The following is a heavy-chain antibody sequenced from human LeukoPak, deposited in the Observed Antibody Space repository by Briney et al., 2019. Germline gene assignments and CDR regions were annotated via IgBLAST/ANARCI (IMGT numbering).Heavy chain of an antibody. CDR1: GYTFTSYG. D-gene: IGHD3-22*01. CDR3: AREGYYDSSGYSSAQFDY. CDR2: ISAYNGNT. J-gene: IGHJ4*02. Sequence: ASVKVSCKASGYTFTSYGISWVRQAPGQGLEWMGWISAYNGNTNYAQKLQGRVTMTTDTSTSTAYMELRSLRSDDTAVYYCAREGYYDSSGYSSAQFDYWGQGTLVAVSS. V-gene: IGHV1-18*01.